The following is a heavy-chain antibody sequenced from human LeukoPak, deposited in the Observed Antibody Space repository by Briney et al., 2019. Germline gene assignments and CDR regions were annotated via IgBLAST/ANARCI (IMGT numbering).Heavy chain of an antibody. CDR3: AKYLWAREGLFTDLLDY. D-gene: IGHD3/OR15-3a*01. V-gene: IGHV3-23*01. CDR1: GFTFSKYG. Sequence: GGSLRLSCAASGFTFSKYGMSWVRQAPGKGLEWVSAISDSGDSTDYADSVKGRFTISRDNSRNTMSLQMNSLRAEDTAVYYCAKYLWAREGLFTDLLDYWGQGTLVTVSS. CDR2: ISDSGDST. J-gene: IGHJ4*02.